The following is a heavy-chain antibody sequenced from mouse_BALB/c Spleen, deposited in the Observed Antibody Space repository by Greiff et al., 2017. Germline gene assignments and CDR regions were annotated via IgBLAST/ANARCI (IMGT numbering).Heavy chain of an antibody. J-gene: IGHJ3*01. Sequence: EVHLVESGGGLVKPGGSLKLSCAASGFTFSDYYMYWVRQTPEKRLEWVATISDGGSYTYYPDSVKGRFTISRDNAKNNLYLQMSSLKSEDTAMYYCARDYYGSSYAWFAYWGQGTLVTVSA. D-gene: IGHD1-1*01. CDR1: GFTFSDYY. CDR2: ISDGGSYT. CDR3: ARDYYGSSYAWFAY. V-gene: IGHV5-4*02.